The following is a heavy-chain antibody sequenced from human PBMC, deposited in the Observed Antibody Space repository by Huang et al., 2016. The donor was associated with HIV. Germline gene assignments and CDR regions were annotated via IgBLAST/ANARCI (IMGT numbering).Heavy chain of an antibody. J-gene: IGHJ3*02. CDR2: IRSSSSNI. Sequence: EWVSSIRSSSSNIYYADSVKGRFTNSRDNAKNSLYRQMNSLRAEDTAVYYCARVGWVAAGTFGTFDIWGQGTMVTVSS. CDR3: ARVGWVAAGTFGTFDI. D-gene: IGHD6-19*01. V-gene: IGHV3-21*01.